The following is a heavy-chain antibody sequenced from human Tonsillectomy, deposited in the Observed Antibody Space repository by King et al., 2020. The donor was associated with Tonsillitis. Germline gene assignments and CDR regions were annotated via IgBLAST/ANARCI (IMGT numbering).Heavy chain of an antibody. CDR2: IYSGGST. V-gene: IGHV3-53*04. CDR1: GFTVSSNY. Sequence: VQLVQSGGGLVQPGGSLRLSCAASGFTVSSNYMSWVRQAPGKGLEWVSVIYSGGSTYYADSVKGRFTISRHNSKNTLYLQMNSLRAEDTAVYYCARTSYCSSTSWPFPWFDPWGQGTLVTVSS. D-gene: IGHD2-2*01. J-gene: IGHJ5*02. CDR3: ARTSYCSSTSWPFPWFDP.